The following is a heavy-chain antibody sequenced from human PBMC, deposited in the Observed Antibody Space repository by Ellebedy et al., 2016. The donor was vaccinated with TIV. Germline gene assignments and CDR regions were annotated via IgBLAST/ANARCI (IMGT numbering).Heavy chain of an antibody. V-gene: IGHV4-59*01. J-gene: IGHJ4*02. CDR3: VSGPNQDFFDY. CDR1: GGSISSYY. Sequence: MPSETLSLTCTVSGGSISSYYWSWIRQPPGKGLEWIGYIYYSGSTNYNPSLKSRVTMPVDTSRNQFSLKLSSVTAADTALYYCVSGPNQDFFDYWGLGTLVTVSS. CDR2: IYYSGST. D-gene: IGHD1-14*01.